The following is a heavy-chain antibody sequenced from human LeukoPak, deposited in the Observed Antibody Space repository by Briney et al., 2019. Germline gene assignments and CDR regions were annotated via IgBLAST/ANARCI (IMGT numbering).Heavy chain of an antibody. D-gene: IGHD3-22*01. CDR1: GFTFSSYA. Sequence: PGGSLRLSCAASGFTFSSYAMHWVRQAPGKGLEWVAVISYDGSNKYYADSVKGRFTISRDNSKNTLYLQMNSLRAEDTAVYYCARDRYDSSGHCYWGQGTLVTVSS. CDR3: ARDRYDSSGHCY. J-gene: IGHJ4*02. CDR2: ISYDGSNK. V-gene: IGHV3-30*04.